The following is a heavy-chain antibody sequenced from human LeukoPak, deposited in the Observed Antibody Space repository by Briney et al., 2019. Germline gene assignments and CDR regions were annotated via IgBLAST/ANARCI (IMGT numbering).Heavy chain of an antibody. CDR2: MNPNSGNP. J-gene: IGHJ4*02. Sequence: ASVKVSCKASGYTFTSYDINWVRQATGQGLEWMGWMNPNSGNPGYAQKFQGRVTMTRHTSIRTAYMELSSLRSEDTAVYYCAKDRDTAMVTGIDYWGQGTLVTVSS. CDR3: AKDRDTAMVTGIDY. CDR1: GYTFTSYD. V-gene: IGHV1-8*01. D-gene: IGHD5-18*01.